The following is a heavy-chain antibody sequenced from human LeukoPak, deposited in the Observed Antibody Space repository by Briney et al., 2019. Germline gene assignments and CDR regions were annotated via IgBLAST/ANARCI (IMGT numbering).Heavy chain of an antibody. V-gene: IGHV3-21*01. CDR3: ARDIYVRPLYYYYGMDV. CDR1: GFTFSSYS. CDR2: ISSSSSYI. D-gene: IGHD5/OR15-5a*01. Sequence: SGGSLRLSCAASGFTFSSYSMNWVRQAPGKGLEWVSSISSSSSYIYYADSVKGRFTISRDNAKNSLYLQMNSLRAEDTAVYYCARDIYVRPLYYYYGMDVWGQGTTVTVSS. J-gene: IGHJ6*02.